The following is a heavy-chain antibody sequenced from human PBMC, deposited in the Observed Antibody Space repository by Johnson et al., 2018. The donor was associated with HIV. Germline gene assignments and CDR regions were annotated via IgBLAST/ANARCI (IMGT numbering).Heavy chain of an antibody. Sequence: QVQLVESGGGLVKPGGSLRLSCAASGFTFSSYAMHWVRQAPGKGLEWVAVISYDGSNKYYADSVKGRFTISRDNSKNTLYLQMNSLRAEDTAVYYCAREGTLGAFDIWGQGTMVTVSS. CDR2: ISYDGSNK. J-gene: IGHJ3*02. CDR1: GFTFSSYA. V-gene: IGHV3-30-3*01. D-gene: IGHD1-1*01. CDR3: AREGTLGAFDI.